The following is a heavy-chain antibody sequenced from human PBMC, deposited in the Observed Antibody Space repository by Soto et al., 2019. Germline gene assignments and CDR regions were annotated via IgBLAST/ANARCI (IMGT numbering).Heavy chain of an antibody. CDR1: GGSFSGYY. J-gene: IGHJ4*02. CDR2: INHSGCT. V-gene: IGHV4-34*01. CDR3: ASVPSYYDILTGYDLHTKNTPFDY. Sequence: SETLSLTCAVYGGSFSGYYWSWIRQPPGKGLEWIGEINHSGCTNYNPSLKSRVTISVDTSKNQFSLKLSSVTAPDTAVYYCASVPSYYDILTGYDLHTKNTPFDYWGQGTLVTVS. D-gene: IGHD3-9*01.